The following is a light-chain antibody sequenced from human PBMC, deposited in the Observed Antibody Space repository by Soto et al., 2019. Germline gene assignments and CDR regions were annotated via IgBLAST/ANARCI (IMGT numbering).Light chain of an antibody. CDR2: EVS. CDR1: GSDVGNYNL. Sequence: QSALTQPASVSGSPGQSITISFTGSGSDVGNYNLVSWYQQHPGKAPKLMIYEVSKRPSGVPDRFSGSKSGNTASLTVSGLQAEDEADYYCSSYAGSNNVFGTGTKVTVL. J-gene: IGLJ1*01. CDR3: SSYAGSNNV. V-gene: IGLV2-14*02.